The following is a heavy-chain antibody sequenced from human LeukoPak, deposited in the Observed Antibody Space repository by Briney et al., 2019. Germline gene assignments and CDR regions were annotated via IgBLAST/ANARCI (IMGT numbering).Heavy chain of an antibody. D-gene: IGHD3-3*01. V-gene: IGHV1-46*01. CDR3: ARGPIGYYDFWSGYPDY. Sequence: GASVKVSCKASGYTFTSYYMHWVRQAPGQGLEWMGIINPSGGSTSYAQKFQGRVTMTRDTSTSTVYMELSSLRSEDTAVYYCARGPIGYYDFWSGYPDYWGQGTLVTVSS. J-gene: IGHJ4*02. CDR1: GYTFTSYY. CDR2: INPSGGST.